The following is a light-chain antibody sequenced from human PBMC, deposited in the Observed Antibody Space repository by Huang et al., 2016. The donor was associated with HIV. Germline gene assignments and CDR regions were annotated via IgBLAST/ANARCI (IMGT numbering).Light chain of an antibody. CDR3: QQRTNWPPRYT. CDR2: NTF. V-gene: IGKV3-11*01. J-gene: IGKJ2*01. Sequence: EIVLTQSPATLSLSPGERATLSCRAGQSGSSSFAWYQQKPGQAPRLLIYNTFNRATGVPARFSGGGSGTDFTLTISSLEPEDFVVYYCQQRTNWPPRYTFGQGTKLEI. CDR1: QSGSSS.